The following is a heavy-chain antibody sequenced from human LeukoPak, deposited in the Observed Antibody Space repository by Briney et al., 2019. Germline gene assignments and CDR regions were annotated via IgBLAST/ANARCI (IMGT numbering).Heavy chain of an antibody. Sequence: PGGSLRLSCASSGFTFKDYGMSWVRQAPGKGLEWDSGFIWNGGTTGFADSVKGRFTISRDNGKNFLYLQMNSLRAEDTALYYCVRVAPAGTDIVVEDAFDVWGQGTMVTVSS. CDR3: VRVAPAGTDIVVEDAFDV. CDR2: FIWNGGTT. CDR1: GFTFKDYG. J-gene: IGHJ3*01. D-gene: IGHD2-15*01. V-gene: IGHV3-20*04.